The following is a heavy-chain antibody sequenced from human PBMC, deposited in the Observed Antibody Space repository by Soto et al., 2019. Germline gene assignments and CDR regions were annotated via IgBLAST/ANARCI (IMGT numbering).Heavy chain of an antibody. V-gene: IGHV1-69*05. D-gene: IGHD2-15*01. J-gene: IGHJ5*02. CDR3: SRGGNIVVVVAATTNWFDP. CDR2: IIPNFGTA. CDR1: GGTFSSYA. Sequence: SVKVSCKDSGGTFSSYAISWVRQAPGQGLEWMGGIIPNFGTANYAQKFQGRVTITRDESTSTAYMELSRLRSDDTAVYYCSRGGNIVVVVAATTNWFDPWGQGTLVTVSS.